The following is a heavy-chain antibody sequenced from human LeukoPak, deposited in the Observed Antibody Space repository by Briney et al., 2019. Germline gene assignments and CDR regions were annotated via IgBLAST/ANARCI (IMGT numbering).Heavy chain of an antibody. CDR3: ARDSDDGGRIHGF. CDR1: GFTVSGSY. CDR2: IYSGGRI. Sequence: PGGSLRLSCAASGFTVSGSYMSWVRQAPGKGLEWVSVIYSGGRIYYADSVKGRFTISRGNSKNTLYLQMNSLRAEDTAVYYCARDSDDGGRIHGFWGQGTLVTVSS. V-gene: IGHV3-66*01. J-gene: IGHJ4*02. D-gene: IGHD4-23*01.